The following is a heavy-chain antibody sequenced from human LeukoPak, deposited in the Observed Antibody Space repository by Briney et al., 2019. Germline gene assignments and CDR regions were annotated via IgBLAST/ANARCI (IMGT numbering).Heavy chain of an antibody. CDR1: GYAFTSYA. Sequence: ASVKVSCKASGYAFTSYAMHWVRQAPGQRLEWMGWINAGNGNTKYSQKFQGRVTITRDTSASTAYMELSSLRSEDTAVYYCARDHNIVAPFDYWGQGTLVTVSS. CDR3: ARDHNIVAPFDY. D-gene: IGHD5-12*01. CDR2: INAGNGNT. J-gene: IGHJ4*02. V-gene: IGHV1-3*01.